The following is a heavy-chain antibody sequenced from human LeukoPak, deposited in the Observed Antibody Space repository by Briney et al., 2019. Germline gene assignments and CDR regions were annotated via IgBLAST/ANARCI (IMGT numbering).Heavy chain of an antibody. CDR3: ARERIYFNSGGDLTDARLFSSYGMDV. CDR2: IYSDGST. Sequence: PGGSLRLSCVASGFTVSSNCMSWVRQAPGKGLEWVSVIYSDGSTYFSDSVKGRFTISRDNSKNTLHLQMNSLRAEDTAVYYCARERIYFNSGGDLTDARLFSSYGMDVWGQGTRSPSP. J-gene: IGHJ6*02. V-gene: IGHV3-53*01. D-gene: IGHD7-27*01. CDR1: GFTVSSNC.